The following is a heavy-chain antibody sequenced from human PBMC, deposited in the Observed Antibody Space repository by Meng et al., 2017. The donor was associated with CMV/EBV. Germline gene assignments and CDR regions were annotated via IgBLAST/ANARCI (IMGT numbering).Heavy chain of an antibody. D-gene: IGHD6-13*01. CDR2: IDWDDDK. V-gene: IGHV2-70D*14. J-gene: IGHJ6*02. CDR1: GFSLNTSEMR. CDR3: ARSRIAAAGTRRTYYYYGMDV. Sequence: SGPTLVKPTQTLTLTCTFSGFSLNTSEMRVSWIRQPPGKALEWLARIDWDDDKFYSTSLRTRLTISKDTSKNQVVLTMTNMDPVDTATYYCARSRIAAAGTRRTYYYYGMDVWGQGTTVTVSS.